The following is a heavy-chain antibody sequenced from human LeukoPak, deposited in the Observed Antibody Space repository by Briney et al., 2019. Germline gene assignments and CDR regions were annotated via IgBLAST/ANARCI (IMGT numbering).Heavy chain of an antibody. J-gene: IGHJ5*02. Sequence: GGSLRLSCAASGFTFSNSSMHWVRQAPGKGLVWVAHIYSDGSTTGYADSVKGRFTISRDNAKNTLYLQMNSLRAEDTAVYYCTRCMICSGGGGGSWGQGTLVTVSS. CDR3: TRCMICSGGGGGS. D-gene: IGHD2-15*01. V-gene: IGHV3-74*01. CDR1: GFTFSNSS. CDR2: IYSDGSTT.